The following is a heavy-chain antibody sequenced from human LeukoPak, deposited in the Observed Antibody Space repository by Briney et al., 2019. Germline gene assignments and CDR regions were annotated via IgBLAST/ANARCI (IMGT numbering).Heavy chain of an antibody. CDR1: GFTFSSYA. D-gene: IGHD3-22*01. CDR3: ARDPAHYYDSSGYYYFLDY. V-gene: IGHV3-30*04. CDR2: ISYDGSNK. Sequence: GGSLRLSCAAPGFTFSSYAMHWVRQAPGKGLEWVAVISYDGSNKYYADPVKGRFTISRDNSKNTLYLQMNSLRAEDTAVYYCARDPAHYYDSSGYYYFLDYWGQGTLVTVSS. J-gene: IGHJ4*02.